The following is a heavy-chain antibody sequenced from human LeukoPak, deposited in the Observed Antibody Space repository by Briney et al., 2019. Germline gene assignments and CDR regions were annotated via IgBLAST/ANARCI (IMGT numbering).Heavy chain of an antibody. CDR2: IYSGGST. CDR1: GFTFSSYS. J-gene: IGHJ4*02. CDR3: AKTLRAQRITMVRGVVGGHYFDY. D-gene: IGHD3-10*01. Sequence: GGSLRLSCAASGFTFSSYSMNWVRQAPGKGLEWVSVIYSGGSTYYADSVKGRFTISRDNSKNTLYLQMNSLRAEDTAVYYCAKTLRAQRITMVRGVVGGHYFDYWGQGTLVTVSS. V-gene: IGHV3-53*01.